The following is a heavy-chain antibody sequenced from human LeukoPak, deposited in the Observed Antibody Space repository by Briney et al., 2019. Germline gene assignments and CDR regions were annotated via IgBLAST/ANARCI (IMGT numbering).Heavy chain of an antibody. V-gene: IGHV3-9*03. CDR1: GFTFDDYA. J-gene: IGHJ4*02. CDR3: AKGYSSGWGASAFDY. Sequence: PGRSLRLSCAASGFTFDDYAMHWVRQAPGKGLEWVSGISWNSGSIGCADSVKGRFTISRDNAKNSLYLQMNSLRAEDMALYYCAKGYSSGWGASAFDYWGQGTLVTVSS. D-gene: IGHD6-19*01. CDR2: ISWNSGSI.